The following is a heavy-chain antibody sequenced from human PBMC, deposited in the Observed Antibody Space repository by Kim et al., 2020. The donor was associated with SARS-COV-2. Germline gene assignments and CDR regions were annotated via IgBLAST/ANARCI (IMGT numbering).Heavy chain of an antibody. D-gene: IGHD3-22*01. CDR2: ISSSSSTI. J-gene: IGHJ4*02. CDR1: GFTFSSYS. Sequence: GGSLRLSCAASGFTFSSYSMNWVRQAPGKGLEWVSYISSSSSTIYYADSVKGRFTISRDNAKNSLYLQMNSLRDEDTAVYYCARDRGGYYYDSSGGVFDYWGQGTPVTVSS. CDR3: ARDRGGYYYDSSGGVFDY. V-gene: IGHV3-48*02.